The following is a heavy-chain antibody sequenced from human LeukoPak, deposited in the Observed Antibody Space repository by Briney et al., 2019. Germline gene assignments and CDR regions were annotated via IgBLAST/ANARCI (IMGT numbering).Heavy chain of an antibody. CDR3: ALGGYSGYARTYYFDY. CDR2: ISAYNGNT. J-gene: IGHJ4*02. D-gene: IGHD5-12*01. V-gene: IGHV1-18*01. Sequence: VKASCKASGYTFTSYGISWVRQAPGQGLEWMGWISAYNGNTNYAQKLQGRVTMTTDTSTSTAYMELRSLGSDDTAVYYCALGGYSGYARTYYFDYWGQGTLVTVSS. CDR1: GYTFTSYG.